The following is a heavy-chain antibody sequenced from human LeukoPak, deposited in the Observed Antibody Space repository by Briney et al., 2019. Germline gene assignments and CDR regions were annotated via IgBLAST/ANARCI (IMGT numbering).Heavy chain of an antibody. CDR3: ARESCSSSSCYHAYEYGMDV. Sequence: PGGSLRLSCAASGFTFDDYAMHWVRQAPGKGLEWVSSLTWNSINIGYADSVKGRFTISRDNAKNSLYLQMNSLRAEDTAVYYCARESCSSSSCYHAYEYGMDVWGQGTTVTVSS. CDR2: LTWNSINI. D-gene: IGHD2-2*01. V-gene: IGHV3-9*01. J-gene: IGHJ6*02. CDR1: GFTFDDYA.